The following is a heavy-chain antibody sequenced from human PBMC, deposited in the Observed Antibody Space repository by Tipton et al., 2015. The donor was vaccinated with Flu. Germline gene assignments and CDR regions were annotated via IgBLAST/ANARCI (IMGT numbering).Heavy chain of an antibody. V-gene: IGHV4-4*07. D-gene: IGHD3-16*02. CDR2: IYTSGST. Sequence: TLSLTCTVSGDSISSYYWSWIRQPAGKGLEWIGRIYTSGSTNYNASLKSRVTMSVDTSKNQFSLKLSSVTVADTAAYYCARDYLLGDLSFFDNWGQGTLVTVSS. CDR1: GDSISSYY. CDR3: ARDYLLGDLSFFDN. J-gene: IGHJ4*02.